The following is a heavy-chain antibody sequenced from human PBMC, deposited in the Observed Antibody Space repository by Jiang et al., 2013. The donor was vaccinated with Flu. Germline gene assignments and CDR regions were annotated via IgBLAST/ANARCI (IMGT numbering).Heavy chain of an antibody. D-gene: IGHD5/OR15-5a*01. V-gene: IGHV1-2*06. CDR2: INPNSGGT. Sequence: SCKASGYTFTGYYIHWVRQAPGQGLEWMGRINPNSGGTKYAQKFQGRVTMTRDTSISTAYMELSRLRSDDTAVYYCARDILNSVYVPDPYYYYGMDVWGQGTTVTVSS. J-gene: IGHJ6*02. CDR3: ARDILNSVYVPDPYYYYGMDV. CDR1: GYTFTGYY.